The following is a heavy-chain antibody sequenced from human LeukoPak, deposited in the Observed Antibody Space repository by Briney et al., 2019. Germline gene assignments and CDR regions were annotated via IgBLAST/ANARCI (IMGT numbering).Heavy chain of an antibody. J-gene: IGHJ4*02. Sequence: SETLSLTCTVSGGSISSYYWSWIRQPAGKGLEWIGRIYTSGSTNYNPSLKSRVTMSVDTSKNQFSLKPSSVTAADTAVYYCAREDSSSWLFDYWGQGTLITVSS. CDR2: IYTSGST. CDR3: AREDSSSWLFDY. D-gene: IGHD6-13*01. V-gene: IGHV4-4*07. CDR1: GGSISSYY.